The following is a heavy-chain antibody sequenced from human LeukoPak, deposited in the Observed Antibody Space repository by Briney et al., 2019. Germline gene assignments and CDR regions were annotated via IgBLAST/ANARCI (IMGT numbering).Heavy chain of an antibody. CDR2: IYSGGNR. D-gene: IGHD3-3*01. CDR1: GFTVSSSY. Sequence: GESLRLSCAASGFTVSSSYMSWVRQAPGKGLEWVSVIYSGGNRYYADSVKGRFTISRDNSQNTVSLQVNNLRTEDTALYYCAKTSLSDASGHYYYMDVWGKGTTVTVSS. J-gene: IGHJ6*03. CDR3: AKTSLSDASGHYYYMDV. V-gene: IGHV3-66*02.